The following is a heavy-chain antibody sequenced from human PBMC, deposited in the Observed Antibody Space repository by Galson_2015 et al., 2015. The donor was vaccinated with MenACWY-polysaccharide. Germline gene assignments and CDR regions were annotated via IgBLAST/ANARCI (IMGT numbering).Heavy chain of an antibody. CDR2: IYYSGST. J-gene: IGHJ4*02. CDR1: GGSISSGGYY. CDR3: ARGGHYDTYEGLVDY. V-gene: IGHV4-31*03. D-gene: IGHD3-22*01. Sequence: TLSLTCTVSGGSISSGGYYWSWIRQHPGKGLEWIGYIYYSGSTYYNPSLKSRVTISVDTSKNRFSLKLTSVTAADTAVYYCARGGHYDTYEGLVDYWGQGTLVTVSS.